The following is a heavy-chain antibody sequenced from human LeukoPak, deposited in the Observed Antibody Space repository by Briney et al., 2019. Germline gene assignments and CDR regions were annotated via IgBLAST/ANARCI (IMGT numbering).Heavy chain of an antibody. Sequence: GGSLRLSCAASGFTFSSYEMNWVRQAPGKGLERVSYISSSGSTIYYADSVKGRFTISRDNAKNSLYLQMNSLRAEDTAVYYCARDMRWGAFDIWGQGTMVTVSS. J-gene: IGHJ3*02. D-gene: IGHD5-24*01. CDR3: ARDMRWGAFDI. CDR2: ISSSGSTI. CDR1: GFTFSSYE. V-gene: IGHV3-48*03.